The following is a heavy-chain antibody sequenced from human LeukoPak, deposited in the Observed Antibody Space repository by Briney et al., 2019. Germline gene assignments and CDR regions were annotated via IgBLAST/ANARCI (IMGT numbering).Heavy chain of an antibody. Sequence: PGRSLRLSCAASGFTFSSYGMHWVRQAPGKGLEWVAVISYDGSNKYYADSVKGRFTISRDNSKNTLYLQMNSLRAGDTAVYYCAKDADSPYDYWGQGTLVTVSS. V-gene: IGHV3-30*18. CDR1: GFTFSSYG. J-gene: IGHJ4*02. CDR2: ISYDGSNK. D-gene: IGHD2-15*01. CDR3: AKDADSPYDY.